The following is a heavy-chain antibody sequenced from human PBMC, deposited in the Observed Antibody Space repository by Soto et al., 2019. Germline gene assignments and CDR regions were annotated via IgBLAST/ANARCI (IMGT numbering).Heavy chain of an antibody. CDR1: GYTLTELS. Sequence: ASVKVSCKVSGYTLTELSMLWAGQATRKGLEWMGGFDPEDGETIYAQKFQGRVTMTEDTSTDTAYMELSSLRSEDTAVYYCATVGYCCSTSCHPTRGGNWFDPWGQGTLVTVSS. D-gene: IGHD2-2*03. V-gene: IGHV1-24*01. CDR2: FDPEDGET. J-gene: IGHJ5*02. CDR3: ATVGYCCSTSCHPTRGGNWFDP.